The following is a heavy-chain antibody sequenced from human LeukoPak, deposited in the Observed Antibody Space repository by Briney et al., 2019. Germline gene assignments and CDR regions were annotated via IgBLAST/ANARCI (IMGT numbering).Heavy chain of an antibody. J-gene: IGHJ5*02. CDR3: ARGQGAWGTGLNWFDP. CDR1: GITFSSYW. Sequence: PGGSLRLSCAASGITFSSYWMSWVRQAPGKGLEWVANIKQDGSEKYYVDSVKGRFTISRDNAKNSLYLQMNSLRAEDTAVYYCARGQGAWGTGLNWFDPWGQGTLVTVSS. CDR2: IKQDGSEK. V-gene: IGHV3-7*01. D-gene: IGHD1-1*01.